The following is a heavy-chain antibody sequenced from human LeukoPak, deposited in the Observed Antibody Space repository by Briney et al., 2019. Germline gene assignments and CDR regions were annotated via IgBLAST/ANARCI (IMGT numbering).Heavy chain of an antibody. CDR1: GFTFSSYG. D-gene: IGHD2-15*01. CDR2: ISYDGSNK. J-gene: IGHJ4*02. Sequence: GRSLRLSCAASGFTFSSYGMHRVRPAPGKGLEWVAVISYDGSNKYYADSVQGRFTISRDNSKNTLYLQMNSLRAEDTAVYYCAKEGYCSGGSCYGLDYWGQGTLVTVSS. V-gene: IGHV3-30*18. CDR3: AKEGYCSGGSCYGLDY.